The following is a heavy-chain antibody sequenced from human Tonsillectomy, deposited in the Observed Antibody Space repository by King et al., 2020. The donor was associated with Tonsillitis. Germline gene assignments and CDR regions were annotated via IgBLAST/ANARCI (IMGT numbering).Heavy chain of an antibody. J-gene: IGHJ4*02. Sequence: VQLVESGGGVVQPGRSLRLSCAASGFTFSSYAMHWVRQAPGKGLEWVAVISYDESNKYYTDSVRGRFTISRDNSKNTLYLRMNSLRAEDTAVYYCATDQPPGDSTGYLNYWGQGTLVTVSS. D-gene: IGHD3-22*01. CDR2: ISYDESNK. V-gene: IGHV3-30-3*01. CDR3: ATDQPPGDSTGYLNY. CDR1: GFTFSSYA.